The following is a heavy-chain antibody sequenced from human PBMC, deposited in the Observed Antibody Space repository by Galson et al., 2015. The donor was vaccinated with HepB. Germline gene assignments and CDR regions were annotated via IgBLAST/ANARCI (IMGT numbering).Heavy chain of an antibody. CDR1: GFTFSSYS. D-gene: IGHD2-2*01. V-gene: IGHV3-21*01. Sequence: SLRLSCAASGFTFSSYSMNWVRQAPGKGLEWVSSISSSSSYIYYADSVKGRFTISRDNAKNSLYLQMNSLRAEDTAVYYCVGWACSSTSCYLPSGGESWGDWGQGTMVTVSS. CDR3: VGWACSSTSCYLPSGGESWGD. CDR2: ISSSSSYI. J-gene: IGHJ3*01.